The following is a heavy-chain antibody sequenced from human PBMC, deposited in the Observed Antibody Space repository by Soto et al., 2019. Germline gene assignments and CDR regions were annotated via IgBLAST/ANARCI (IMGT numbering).Heavy chain of an antibody. CDR3: ARHLYYYNSSGYYLGDIDY. Sequence: QLQLQESGPGLVKPSETLSLTCTVSGGSISSSSYYWGWIRQPPGKGLEWIGCIYYSGSTYYNPSLKSRVTISVDTSKNQFSLKLSSVTAADTAVYYCARHLYYYNSSGYYLGDIDYWGQGTLVTVSS. D-gene: IGHD3-22*01. CDR2: IYYSGST. J-gene: IGHJ4*02. CDR1: GGSISSSSYY. V-gene: IGHV4-39*01.